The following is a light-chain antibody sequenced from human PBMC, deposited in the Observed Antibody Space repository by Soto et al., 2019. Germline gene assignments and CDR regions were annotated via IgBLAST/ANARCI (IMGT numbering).Light chain of an antibody. V-gene: IGKV3-11*01. CDR3: QQRSNWPLT. Sequence: EIVLTQSPATLSLSPGEGATLPCRASQSVSSSLAWYQQKPGQAPRLLIYDASNRATGIPARFSGSGSGTDFTLTISSLEPEDFAVYYCQQRSNWPLTFGGGTKVEIK. J-gene: IGKJ4*01. CDR2: DAS. CDR1: QSVSSS.